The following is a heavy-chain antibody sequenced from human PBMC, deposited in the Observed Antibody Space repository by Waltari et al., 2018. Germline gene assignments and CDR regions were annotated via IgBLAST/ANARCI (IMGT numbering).Heavy chain of an antibody. D-gene: IGHD2-15*01. Sequence: QVQLQESGPGLVKPSETLSLTCTVSGGSTSSYFWTWIRQPPGKGLEWIGYISDSGAPNFNPSLKRRVTISVDTSKDQFSLKLRSVTAADTAVYYCARGDIYFDFWGQGTLVTVSS. CDR3: ARGDIYFDF. CDR2: ISDSGAP. J-gene: IGHJ4*02. V-gene: IGHV4-59*01. CDR1: GGSTSSYF.